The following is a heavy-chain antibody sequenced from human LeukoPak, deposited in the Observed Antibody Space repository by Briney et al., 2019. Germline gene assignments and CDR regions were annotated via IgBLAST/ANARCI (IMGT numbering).Heavy chain of an antibody. CDR2: ISSSSSTI. Sequence: GGSLRLSCAASGFTFSSYSMNWVRQAPGKGLEWVSYISSSSSTIYYADSVKGRFTISRDNAKNSLYLQMNSLRAEDTAVYYCAREYYDYVWGSYRYLDYWGQGTLVTVSS. J-gene: IGHJ4*02. V-gene: IGHV3-48*01. D-gene: IGHD3-16*02. CDR1: GFTFSSYS. CDR3: AREYYDYVWGSYRYLDY.